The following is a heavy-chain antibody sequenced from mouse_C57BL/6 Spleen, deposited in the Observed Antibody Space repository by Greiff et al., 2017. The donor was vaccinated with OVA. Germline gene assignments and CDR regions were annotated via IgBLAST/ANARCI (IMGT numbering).Heavy chain of an antibody. V-gene: IGHV5-9-1*02. CDR3: TRDPRYDGSSPFAY. CDR1: GFTFSSYA. Sequence: EVQLVESGEGLVKPGGSLKLSCAASGFTFSSYAMSWVRQTPEKRLEWVAYISSGGDYIYYADTVKGRFTISRDNARNTLYLQMSSLKSEDTAMYYCTRDPRYDGSSPFAYWGQGTLVTVSA. D-gene: IGHD2-3*01. J-gene: IGHJ3*01. CDR2: ISSGGDYI.